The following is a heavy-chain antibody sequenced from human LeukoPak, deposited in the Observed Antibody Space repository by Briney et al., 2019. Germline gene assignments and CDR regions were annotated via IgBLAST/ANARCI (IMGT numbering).Heavy chain of an antibody. Sequence: PGGSLRLSCAASGFTFSSYGMHWVRQAPGKGLEWVAVIWYDGSNKYYADSVKGRFTISRDNSKNTLYLQMNSLRAEDTAVYYCAKTGAVSYFDYWGQGTLVTVSS. D-gene: IGHD1-14*01. CDR3: AKTGAVSYFDY. J-gene: IGHJ4*02. CDR2: IWYDGSNK. CDR1: GFTFSSYG. V-gene: IGHV3-33*06.